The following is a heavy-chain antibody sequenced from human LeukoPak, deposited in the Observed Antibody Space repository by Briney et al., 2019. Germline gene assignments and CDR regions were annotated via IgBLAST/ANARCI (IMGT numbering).Heavy chain of an antibody. CDR2: IYHSGST. J-gene: IGHJ4*02. V-gene: IGHV4-38-2*02. CDR3: ARDSIPGIAAA. D-gene: IGHD6-13*01. CDR1: GYSISSGYY. Sequence: SETLSLTCTVSGYSISSGYYWGWIRQPPGKGLEWIGSIYHSGSTYYNPSLKSRVTISVDTSKIQFSLKLSSVTAADTAVYYCARDSIPGIAAAWGQGTLVTVSS.